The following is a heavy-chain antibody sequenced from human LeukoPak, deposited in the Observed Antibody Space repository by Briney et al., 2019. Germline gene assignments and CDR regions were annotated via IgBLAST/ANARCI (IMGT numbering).Heavy chain of an antibody. CDR3: ASYDSSGHKNYFDH. CDR2: IYYSGST. CDR1: GGSISSGGYY. V-gene: IGHV4-31*03. D-gene: IGHD3-22*01. J-gene: IGHJ4*02. Sequence: SETLSLTCTVSGGSISSGGYYWSWIRQHPGKGLEWIGYIYYSGSTYYNPSLKSRVTISVDTSKNQFSLKLSSVTAADTAVYHCASYDSSGHKNYFDHWGQGTLVTVSS.